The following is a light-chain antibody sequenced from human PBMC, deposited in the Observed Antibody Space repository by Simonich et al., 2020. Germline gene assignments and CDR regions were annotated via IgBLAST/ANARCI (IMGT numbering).Light chain of an antibody. J-gene: IGLJ2*01. V-gene: IGLV2-14*03. CDR3: SSYASSSTLVV. CDR2: DVS. CDR1: SSDVGGYNY. Sequence: QSALTQPASVSGSPGQSVTISCTGTSSDVGGYNYVSWYQQHPGKAPNLMIYDVSKRPSGVSNRFSGSKSGNTASLTISGLQAEDEADYYCSSYASSSTLVVFGGGTKLTVL.